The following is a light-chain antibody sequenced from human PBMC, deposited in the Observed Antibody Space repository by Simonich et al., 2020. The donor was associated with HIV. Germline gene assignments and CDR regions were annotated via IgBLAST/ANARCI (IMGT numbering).Light chain of an antibody. J-gene: IGKJ4*01. CDR1: QSVLYSSNNKNY. CDR3: PLT. Sequence: DIVMTQSPDSLAVSLGERATINCKSSQSVLYSSNNKNYLAWFRQKPGQPPKLLIYWASTRESGVPDRFSGSGSGTDFTLTISSLQAEDVAVYSTPLTFGGGTKVEIK. CDR2: WAS. V-gene: IGKV4-1*01.